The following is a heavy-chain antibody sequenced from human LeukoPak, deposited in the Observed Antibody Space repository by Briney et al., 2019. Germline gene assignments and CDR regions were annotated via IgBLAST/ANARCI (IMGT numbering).Heavy chain of an antibody. V-gene: IGHV4-59*01. CDR2: IYYSGST. D-gene: IGHD3-3*01. Sequence: SETLSLTCTVSGGSISSYYWSWIRQPPGKGLEWIGYIYYSGSTNYNPSLKSRVTISVDTSKNQFSLKLSSVTAADTAVYYCAGSGQFDYWGQGTLVTVSS. J-gene: IGHJ4*02. CDR1: GGSISSYY. CDR3: AGSGQFDY.